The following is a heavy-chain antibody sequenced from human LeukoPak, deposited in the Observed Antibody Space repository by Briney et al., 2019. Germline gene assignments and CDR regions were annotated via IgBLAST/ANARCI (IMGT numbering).Heavy chain of an antibody. D-gene: IGHD4/OR15-4a*01. Sequence: PGGSPRLSCAASGFTFSSYGMHWVRQAPGKGLEWVGRIKSKTDGGTRDYAAPVKGRFTISRDDSKNTLYLQMNSLKTEDTAVYYCTTFDYAAFLIWGQGTMVTVSS. J-gene: IGHJ3*02. CDR2: IKSKTDGGTR. V-gene: IGHV3-15*01. CDR3: TTFDYAAFLI. CDR1: GFTFSSYG.